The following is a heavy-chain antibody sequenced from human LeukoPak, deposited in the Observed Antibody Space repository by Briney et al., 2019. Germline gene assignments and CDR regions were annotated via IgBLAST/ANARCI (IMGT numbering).Heavy chain of an antibody. CDR1: GGSISSSSYY. CDR2: IYYSGST. J-gene: IGHJ4*02. Sequence: SETLSLTCTVSGGSISSSSYYWGWIRQPPGTGLEWIGSIYYSGSTYYNPSLKSRVTISVDTSKNQFSLKLSSVTAADTAVYYCARDFVLGAAGSYWGQGTLVTVSS. CDR3: ARDFVLGAAGSY. D-gene: IGHD6-13*01. V-gene: IGHV4-39*07.